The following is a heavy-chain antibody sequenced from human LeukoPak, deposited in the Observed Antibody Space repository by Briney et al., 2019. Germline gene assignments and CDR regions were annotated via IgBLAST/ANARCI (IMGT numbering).Heavy chain of an antibody. D-gene: IGHD1-26*01. Sequence: PGGSLRLSCAASGFTFRNYAMNWVRQAPGKGLEWVSAISGSGGSTYSADSVKGRFTISRDNSKNTLYLQMNSLRAEDTAVYFCAKSQDGGRLFHFDYWGQGTLVTVSS. J-gene: IGHJ4*02. CDR2: ISGSGGST. CDR1: GFTFRNYA. CDR3: AKSQDGGRLFHFDY. V-gene: IGHV3-23*01.